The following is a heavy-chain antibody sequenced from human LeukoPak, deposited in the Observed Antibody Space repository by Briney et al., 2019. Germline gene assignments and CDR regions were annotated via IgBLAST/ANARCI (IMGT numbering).Heavy chain of an antibody. Sequence: GGSLRLSCAASGFTFSSYSMNWVRQAPGKGLEWVSSISSSSSYIYYADSVKGRFTISRDNAKNSLYLQMNSLRAEDTAVYYCARDSAHCSSTSCYTGYFQHWGQGTLVTVSS. D-gene: IGHD2-2*02. V-gene: IGHV3-21*01. CDR3: ARDSAHCSSTSCYTGYFQH. CDR2: ISSSSSYI. J-gene: IGHJ1*01. CDR1: GFTFSSYS.